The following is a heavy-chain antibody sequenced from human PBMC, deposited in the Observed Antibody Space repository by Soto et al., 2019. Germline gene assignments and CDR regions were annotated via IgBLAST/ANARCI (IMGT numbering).Heavy chain of an antibody. Sequence: QVQLVQSGAEVKKPGSSVKVSCKASGGTFSSYAISWVRQAPGQGLEWMGGIIPIFGTSNYAQKFQGRVTITADESTSTAYMELSSLRSEDTAVYYGAAADGSGSNYNGFDYWGQGTLVTDSS. CDR3: AAADGSGSNYNGFDY. J-gene: IGHJ4*02. D-gene: IGHD3-10*01. CDR2: IIPIFGTS. CDR1: GGTFSSYA. V-gene: IGHV1-69*12.